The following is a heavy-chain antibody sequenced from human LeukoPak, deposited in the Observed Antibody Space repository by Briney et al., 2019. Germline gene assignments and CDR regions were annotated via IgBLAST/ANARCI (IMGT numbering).Heavy chain of an antibody. V-gene: IGHV3-23*01. D-gene: IGHD6-13*01. CDR1: GFTFSSYA. CDR2: ISGSGGST. J-gene: IGHJ4*02. CDR3: AKDSRIAAAGVFDY. Sequence: QSGGSLRLSCATSGFTFSSYAMSWVRQAPGKGLEWVSAISGSGGSTYYADSVKGRLTISRDNSKNTLYLQMNSLRAEDTAVYYCAKDSRIAAAGVFDYWGQGTLVTVSS.